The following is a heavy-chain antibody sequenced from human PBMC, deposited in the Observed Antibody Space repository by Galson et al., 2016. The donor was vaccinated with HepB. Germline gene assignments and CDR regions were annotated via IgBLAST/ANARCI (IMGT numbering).Heavy chain of an antibody. V-gene: IGHV3-7*03. Sequence: SLRLSCAASGFSFSTHYMSWVRLLPGKGLERVAKIIPDGSEQYYVDSVKGRFTISRDNAKSSLYLLMNSLRAEDTAVYYCTREFWWRFDYWGQGALVTVSA. CDR3: TREFWWRFDY. D-gene: IGHD2-15*01. CDR2: IIPDGSEQ. J-gene: IGHJ4*02. CDR1: GFSFSTHY.